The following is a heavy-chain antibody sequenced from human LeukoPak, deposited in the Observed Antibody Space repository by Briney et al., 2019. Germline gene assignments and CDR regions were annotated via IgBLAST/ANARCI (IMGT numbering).Heavy chain of an antibody. CDR3: ARVSSVVDFDY. D-gene: IGHD2-15*01. CDR1: GYTFTGYY. Sequence: GASVKVSCKASGYTFTGYYMHWVRQAPGQGLEWMGWINPNSGGTNYAQKFQGRVTMTRDTSISTACMELSRLRSDDPAVYYCARVSSVVDFDYWGQGTLVTVSS. J-gene: IGHJ4*02. CDR2: INPNSGGT. V-gene: IGHV1-2*02.